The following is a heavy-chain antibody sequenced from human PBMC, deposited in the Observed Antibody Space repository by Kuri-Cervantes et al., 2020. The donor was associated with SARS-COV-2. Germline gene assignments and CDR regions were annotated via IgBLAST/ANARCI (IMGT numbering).Heavy chain of an antibody. CDR1: GGSVRSGRYY. CDR3: ARDLPGYCSGGSCGGQFGY. CDR2: MYYTGST. J-gene: IGHJ4*02. D-gene: IGHD2-15*01. Sequence: GSLRLSCTVSGGSVRSGRYYWSWIRQPPGKGLEWLGYMYYTGSTNYNPSLKSRVTISVDTSKNQFSLKLSSVTAADTAVYYCARDLPGYCSGGSCGGQFGYWGQGTLVTVSS. V-gene: IGHV4-61*01.